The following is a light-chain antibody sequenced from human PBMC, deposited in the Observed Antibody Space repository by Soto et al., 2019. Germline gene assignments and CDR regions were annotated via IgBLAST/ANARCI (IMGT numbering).Light chain of an antibody. CDR2: DTS. CDR1: QSVSRY. CDR3: HQYNNWPRT. Sequence: EIVLTQSPATLSLSPGERATLSCRASQSVSRYLAWYQQKPGQAPRLLIYDTSYRATGIPARFSGSGSRTDFTLTISSLQSEDFAVYFCHQYNNWPRTFGQGTRLEIK. V-gene: IGKV3-11*01. J-gene: IGKJ5*01.